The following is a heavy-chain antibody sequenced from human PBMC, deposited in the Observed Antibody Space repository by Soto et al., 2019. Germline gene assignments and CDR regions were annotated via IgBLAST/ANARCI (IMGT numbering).Heavy chain of an antibody. CDR2: IYYSGST. Sequence: SSETLSLTCTGSGGSISSGDYYWSWIRQPPGKGLEWIGYIYYSGSTYYNPSLKSRVTISVDTSKNQFSLKLSSVTAADTAVYYCARGYRRGYSYAVPDYWGQGTLVTVSS. D-gene: IGHD5-18*01. CDR3: ARGYRRGYSYAVPDY. CDR1: GGSISSGDYY. V-gene: IGHV4-30-4*01. J-gene: IGHJ4*02.